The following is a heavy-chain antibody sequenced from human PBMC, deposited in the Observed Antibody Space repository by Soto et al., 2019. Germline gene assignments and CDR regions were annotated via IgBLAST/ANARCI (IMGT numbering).Heavy chain of an antibody. CDR1: GGTFSSYA. Sequence: SSAKGSVNAFGGTFSSYAISWVRQAPGQGLDCMGGIIPIFGTANYAQKFQGRVTITADESTSTAYMELSSLRSEDTAVYYCARNGRLGFKYWGQGTLVNVSS. CDR3: ARNGRLGFKY. J-gene: IGHJ4*02. D-gene: IGHD3-9*01. CDR2: IIPIFGTA. V-gene: IGHV1-69*13.